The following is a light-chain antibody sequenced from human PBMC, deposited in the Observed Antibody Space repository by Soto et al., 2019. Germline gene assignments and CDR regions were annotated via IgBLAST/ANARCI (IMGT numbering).Light chain of an antibody. Sequence: DVVMTQSPLSLPVTLGQPASISCTSSYSLIHSDGDTYLNRFQQRPGQSPRRLIYEVSNPDYGVPDRFSGSWSGTDFTLIISRVEAEDVGIYYCMEGTHWPWTFGEGTEVEIK. J-gene: IGKJ1*01. CDR2: EVS. CDR1: YSLIHSDGDTY. V-gene: IGKV2-30*02. CDR3: MEGTHWPWT.